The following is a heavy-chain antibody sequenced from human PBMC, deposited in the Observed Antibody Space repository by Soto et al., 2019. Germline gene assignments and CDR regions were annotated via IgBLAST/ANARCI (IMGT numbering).Heavy chain of an antibody. CDR1: SFSFSNAW. CDR2: IKSKTDGGTT. V-gene: IGHV3-15*07. J-gene: IGHJ4*02. Sequence: EVQLVESGGGLVKPGESLRLSCAASSFSFSNAWMNWVLQAPGKGLEWVGRIKSKTDGGTTDYAAPVKGRFTISRDDSENTMYLQMNSLKTEDTAMYYCTTGQHTGGFVYWGQGTLVTVSS. CDR3: TTGQHTGGFVY.